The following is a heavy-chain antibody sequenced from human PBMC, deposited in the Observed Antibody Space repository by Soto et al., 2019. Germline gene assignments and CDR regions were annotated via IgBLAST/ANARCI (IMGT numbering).Heavy chain of an antibody. Sequence: QVQLQESGPGLVKPSGTLSLTCAVSGVSISTSNWWSWARQSPGKGLEWIGEIYHSGSTNYNPSLQSRVTMSVDKSTNHFSLHLSSVNAADTAVYFCAKGGRVYYGSGSYFGSWGQGIQVTVSS. CDR3: AKGGRVYYGSGSYFGS. CDR2: IYHSGST. D-gene: IGHD3-10*01. J-gene: IGHJ4*02. V-gene: IGHV4-4*02. CDR1: GVSISTSNW.